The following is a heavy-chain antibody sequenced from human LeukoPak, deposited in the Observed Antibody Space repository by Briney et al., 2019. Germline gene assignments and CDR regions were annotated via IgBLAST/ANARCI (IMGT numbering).Heavy chain of an antibody. CDR1: GFTFDDYG. CDR2: INWNGGST. J-gene: IGHJ3*02. CDR3: ARVYGSGLGDAFDI. V-gene: IGHV3-20*04. Sequence: GGSLRLSCAASGFTFDDYGMSWVRQAPGKGLEWVSGINWNGGSTGYADSVKGRFTISRDNAKNSLYLQMNSLRAEDTALYYCARVYGSGLGDAFDIWGQGTTVTVSS. D-gene: IGHD3-10*01.